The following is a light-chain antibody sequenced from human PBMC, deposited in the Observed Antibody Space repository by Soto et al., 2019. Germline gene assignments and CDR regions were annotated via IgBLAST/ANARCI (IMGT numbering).Light chain of an antibody. V-gene: IGKV3-20*01. CDR3: QQYGSSGT. CDR1: QSVSNNY. Sequence: EIVLTQSPGTLSLSPGERATLSCRASQSVSNNYLAWYQQKPGQAPRLLIYGASNRATGIPDRFSGSGSGTDFTLTISRREPEDFAGYYCQQYGSSGTFGQGT. CDR2: GAS. J-gene: IGKJ1*01.